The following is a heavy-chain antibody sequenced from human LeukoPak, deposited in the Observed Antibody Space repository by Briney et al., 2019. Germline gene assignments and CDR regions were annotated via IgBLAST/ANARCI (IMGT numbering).Heavy chain of an antibody. CDR2: INPNSGGT. CDR3: ARSVVAGSGIFDY. Sequence: ASVKVSCKASGYTFTGYYMHWVRQAPGQGLEWMGWINPNSGGTKTAQTFQGRVSMTRDTSISTAYMELSRLRSDDTAVYFCARSVVAGSGIFDYWGQGTLVTVS. CDR1: GYTFTGYY. D-gene: IGHD6-19*01. J-gene: IGHJ4*02. V-gene: IGHV1-2*02.